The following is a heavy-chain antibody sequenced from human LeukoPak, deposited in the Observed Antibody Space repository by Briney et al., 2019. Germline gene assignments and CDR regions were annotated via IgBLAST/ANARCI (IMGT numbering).Heavy chain of an antibody. J-gene: IGHJ3*02. Sequence: PGGSLRLSCAASGFTFSTYTMNWVRQAPGKGLDWVSSISSSGTYIDYADSVKGRFTISRDNAKNSLYLQVNSLRDEDTAIYYCARRGRSGSGYPDTFDIWGQGTMVTVSS. V-gene: IGHV3-21*01. CDR1: GFTFSTYT. D-gene: IGHD3-22*01. CDR3: ARRGRSGSGYPDTFDI. CDR2: ISSSGTYI.